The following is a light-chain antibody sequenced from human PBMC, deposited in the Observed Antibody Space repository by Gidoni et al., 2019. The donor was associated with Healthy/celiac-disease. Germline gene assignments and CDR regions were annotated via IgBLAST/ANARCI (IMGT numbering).Light chain of an antibody. CDR1: QSISSY. J-gene: IGKJ1*01. CDR2: AAS. Sequence: DLQMTQSPSSLSASVGDSVTITCRASQSISSYLNWYQQKPGKAPKLLIYAASSLQSGVPSKFSGSGSGTDFTLTSSSLQPEDVATYYCQQSYSTLTWTFGQGTKVEIK. V-gene: IGKV1-39*01. CDR3: QQSYSTLTWT.